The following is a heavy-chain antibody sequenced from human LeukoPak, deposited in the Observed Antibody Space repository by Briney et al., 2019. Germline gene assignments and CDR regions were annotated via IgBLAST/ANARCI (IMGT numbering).Heavy chain of an antibody. Sequence: SETLSLTCTVSGGSISSYYWGWIRQPPGKGLEWIGYIYYSGSTNYNPSLKSRVTISVDTSKNQLSLKLSSVTAADTAVYYCARGYSGYDRDWFDPWGQGTLVTVSS. V-gene: IGHV4-59*01. CDR3: ARGYSGYDRDWFDP. CDR1: GGSISSYY. CDR2: IYYSGST. D-gene: IGHD5-12*01. J-gene: IGHJ5*02.